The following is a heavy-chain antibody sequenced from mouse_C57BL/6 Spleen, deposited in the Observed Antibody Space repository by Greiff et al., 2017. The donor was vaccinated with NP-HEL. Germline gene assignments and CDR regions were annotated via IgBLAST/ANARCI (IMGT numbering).Heavy chain of an antibody. J-gene: IGHJ2*01. Sequence: LQESGPGLVKPSQSLSLTCSVTGYSIPSGYFWNWIRQFPGTILYWLGFISYDGSNNYNPSLKNRISITRDTSKNQFFLKLNSVTTEDTATYYCAREGNWDIDYWGQGTTLTVSS. CDR3: AREGNWDIDY. CDR2: ISYDGSN. CDR1: GYSIPSGYF. V-gene: IGHV3-6*01. D-gene: IGHD4-1*01.